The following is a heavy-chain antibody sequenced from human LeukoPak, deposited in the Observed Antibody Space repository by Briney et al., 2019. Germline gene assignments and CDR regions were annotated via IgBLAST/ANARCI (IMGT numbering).Heavy chain of an antibody. V-gene: IGHV3-7*03. CDR2: INRDGSER. Sequence: GGSPRLSCAASGFTFSNYWMTWVRQAPGKGLEWVANINRDGSERYYVDSVKGRFTISRDDAKSSLYLQMNSLRAEDTAVYYCARRNAMDVWGQGTTVIVFS. CDR3: ARRNAMDV. J-gene: IGHJ6*02. CDR1: GFTFSNYW.